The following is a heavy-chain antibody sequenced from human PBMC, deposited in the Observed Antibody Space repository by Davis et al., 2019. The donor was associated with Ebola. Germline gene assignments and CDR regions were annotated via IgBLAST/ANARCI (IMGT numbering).Heavy chain of an antibody. V-gene: IGHV1-18*01. J-gene: IGHJ5*02. CDR1: GYTFTSYG. CDR3: ARAVTMVLPSGWFDP. CDR2: ISAYNGNT. D-gene: IGHD3-10*01. Sequence: AASVKVSCKASGYTFTSYGISWVRHAPGQGLEWMGWISAYNGNTNYAQNLQGRVTMTTDTSTSTAYMEVRSLRYDDTAVYYCARAVTMVLPSGWFDPWGQGTLVTVSS.